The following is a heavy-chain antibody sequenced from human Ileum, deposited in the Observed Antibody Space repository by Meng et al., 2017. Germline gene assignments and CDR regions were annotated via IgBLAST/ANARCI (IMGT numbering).Heavy chain of an antibody. CDR2: TYYNGSP. CDR3: ARERRHYYGSGSFDY. V-gene: IGHV4-30-4*01. Sequence: QVQLQELGPGLVKPSQTLSLTCRVPGGSFSSDNYYWTWFRQTPGKGLEWIGLTYYNGSPFYNPSLRSRVTISVDTSKDQFSLKLTSVTAADTAVYYCARERRHYYGSGSFDYWGQGILVTVSS. CDR1: GGSFSSDNYY. J-gene: IGHJ4*02. D-gene: IGHD3-10*01.